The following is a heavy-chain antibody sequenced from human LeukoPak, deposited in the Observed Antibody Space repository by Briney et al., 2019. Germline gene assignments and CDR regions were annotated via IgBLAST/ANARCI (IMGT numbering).Heavy chain of an antibody. CDR2: ISSDGSFT. D-gene: IGHD3-22*01. Sequence: PGRSLRLSCAASGFTFSSYAMHWVRQAPGKGLVWVSRISSDGSFTSYADSVKGRFTISRDHAKNTVYLQMNSLRAEDTAVYYCARDFPIADSSGCYLDYWGQGTLVTVSS. CDR3: ARDFPIADSSGCYLDY. CDR1: GFTFSSYA. J-gene: IGHJ4*02. V-gene: IGHV3-74*01.